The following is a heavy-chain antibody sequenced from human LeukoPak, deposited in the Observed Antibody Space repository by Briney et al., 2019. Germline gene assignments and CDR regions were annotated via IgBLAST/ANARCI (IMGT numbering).Heavy chain of an antibody. J-gene: IGHJ4*02. D-gene: IGHD3-22*01. CDR1: GGSISSYY. V-gene: IGHV4-4*07. CDR2: IYTSGST. CDR3: AREGDSSGYYYANLGY. Sequence: PSETLSLTCTVSGGSISSYYWSWIRQPAGKGLEWIGRIYTSGSTNYNPSLKSRVTMSVDTSKNQFSPKLSSVTAADTAVYYCAREGDSSGYYYANLGYWGQGTLVTVSS.